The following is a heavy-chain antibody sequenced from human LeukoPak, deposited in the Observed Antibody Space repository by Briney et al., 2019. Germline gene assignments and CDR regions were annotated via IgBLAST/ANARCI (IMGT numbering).Heavy chain of an antibody. D-gene: IGHD3-16*01. J-gene: IGHJ5*02. CDR3: ARGGSSDWFDP. CDR1: GVSISSISYY. Sequence: SETPSLTCTVSGVSISSISYYWGWIRQPPGKGLEWIGYIYYSGSTNYNPSLKSRVTISVDTSKNQFSLKLSSVTAADTAVYYCARGGSSDWFDPWGQGTLVTVSS. CDR2: IYYSGST. V-gene: IGHV4-61*05.